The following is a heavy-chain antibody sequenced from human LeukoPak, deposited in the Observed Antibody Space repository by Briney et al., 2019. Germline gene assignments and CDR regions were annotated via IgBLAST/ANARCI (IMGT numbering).Heavy chain of an antibody. CDR2: ISYDGSNK. Sequence: PGGSLRLSCAASGFTFSSYAMHWVRQAPGKGLEWVAVISYDGSNKYYADSVKGRFTISRDNSKNTLYLQMNSPRAEDTAVYYCASERFGELLFIFDYWGQGTLVTVSS. V-gene: IGHV3-30-3*01. CDR3: ASERFGELLFIFDY. J-gene: IGHJ4*02. CDR1: GFTFSSYA. D-gene: IGHD3-10*01.